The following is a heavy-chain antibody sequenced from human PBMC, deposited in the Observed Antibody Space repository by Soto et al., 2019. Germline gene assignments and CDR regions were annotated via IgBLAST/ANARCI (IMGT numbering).Heavy chain of an antibody. CDR3: ASMRGGCDTSGYDY. CDR2: IYHSGST. J-gene: IGHJ4*02. V-gene: IGHV4-30-2*01. Sequence: QLQLQESGSGLVKPSQTLSLTCAVSGGSISSGGYSWSWIRQPPGKGLEWIGYIYHSGSTYYTPSLERRGTISVDRSKTQSSLKLSSVPAAAAAVYYCASMRGGCDTSGYDYWGQGTLVTVSS. D-gene: IGHD3-22*01. CDR1: GGSISSGGYS.